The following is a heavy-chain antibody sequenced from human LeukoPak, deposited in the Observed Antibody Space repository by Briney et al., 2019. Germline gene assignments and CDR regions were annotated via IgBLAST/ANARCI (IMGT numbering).Heavy chain of an antibody. Sequence: SGPALVKPTQTLTLTCTFSGFSLSTSGVGVGWIRQPLGKALEWLEFIYWDDDKRYSTSLRSRLTITKDTSKNQVVLTMTNMDPVDTATYYCAHSSKYYDYVWGSYRPFDYWGQGTLVTVSS. CDR1: GFSLSTSGVG. J-gene: IGHJ4*02. V-gene: IGHV2-5*02. D-gene: IGHD3-16*02. CDR3: AHSSKYYDYVWGSYRPFDY. CDR2: IYWDDDK.